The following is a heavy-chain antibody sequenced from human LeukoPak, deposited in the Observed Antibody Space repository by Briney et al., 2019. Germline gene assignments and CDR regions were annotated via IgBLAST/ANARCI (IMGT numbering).Heavy chain of an antibody. CDR1: GYSFANYW. CDR3: ARHKGYQLASY. J-gene: IGHJ4*02. D-gene: IGHD2-2*01. Sequence: GESLKISCKGFGYSFANYWISWVRQMPGKGLEWMGRIDPSDSYTNYSPSFQGHVTISADKSISTAYLQWSSLKASDTAMYYCARHKGYQLASYWGQGTLVTVSS. V-gene: IGHV5-10-1*01. CDR2: IDPSDSYT.